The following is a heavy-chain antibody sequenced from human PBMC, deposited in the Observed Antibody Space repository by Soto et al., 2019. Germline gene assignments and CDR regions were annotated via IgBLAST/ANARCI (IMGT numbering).Heavy chain of an antibody. Sequence: GESLKISCXGSGYSFTSYWISWVRQMPGKGLEWMGRIDPSDSYTNYSPSFQGHVTISADKSISTAYLQWSSLKASDTAMYYCARSCTNGVCLSYYYYGMDVWGQGTTVTVSS. J-gene: IGHJ6*02. CDR1: GYSFTSYW. V-gene: IGHV5-10-1*01. D-gene: IGHD2-8*01. CDR3: ARSCTNGVCLSYYYYGMDV. CDR2: IDPSDSYT.